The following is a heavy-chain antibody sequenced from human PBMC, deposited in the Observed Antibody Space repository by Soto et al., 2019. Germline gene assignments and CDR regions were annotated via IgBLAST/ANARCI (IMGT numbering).Heavy chain of an antibody. D-gene: IGHD2-15*01. CDR1: GCSISSGGYS. CDR3: ARDILRGGSWFDH. J-gene: IGHJ5*02. CDR2: IYHSGST. Sequence: TLSLTCAVSGCSISSGGYSWSWIRQPPGKGLEWIGYIYHSGSTYYNPSLKSRVTISVDRSKNQFSLKLSSVTAADTAVYYCARDILRGGSWFDHWGQGTLVTVSS. V-gene: IGHV4-30-2*01.